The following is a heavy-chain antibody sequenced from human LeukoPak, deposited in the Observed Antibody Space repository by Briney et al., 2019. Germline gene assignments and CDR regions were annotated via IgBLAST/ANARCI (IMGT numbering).Heavy chain of an antibody. CDR3: ARDTGYDILTGYSYYFDY. V-gene: IGHV4-4*07. J-gene: IGHJ4*02. CDR2: IYTSGST. Sequence: SQTLSLTCTVSGGSISSYYWSWIRQPAGKGLEWIGRIYTSGSTNYNPSLKSRVTMSVDTSKNQFSLKLSSVTAADTAVYYCARDTGYDILTGYSYYFDYWGQGTLVTVSS. D-gene: IGHD3-9*01. CDR1: GGSISSYY.